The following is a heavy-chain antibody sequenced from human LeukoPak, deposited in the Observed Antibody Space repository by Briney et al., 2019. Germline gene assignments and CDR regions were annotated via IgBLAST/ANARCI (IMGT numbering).Heavy chain of an antibody. CDR3: AKRASGYYFDY. D-gene: IGHD3-10*01. J-gene: IGHJ4*02. V-gene: IGHV3-23*01. CDR2: ISGSGGST. CDR1: GFTFSSYA. Sequence: GGSRRLSCAASGFTFSSYAMSWVRQAPGKGLEWVSAISGSGGSTYHADPVKGRFTISRDNSKNTLYLQMNSLRAEDTAVYYCAKRASGYYFDYWGQGILVTVSS.